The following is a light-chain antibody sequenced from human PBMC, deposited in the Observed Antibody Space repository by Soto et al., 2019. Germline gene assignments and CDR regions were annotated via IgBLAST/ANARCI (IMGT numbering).Light chain of an antibody. CDR3: QQYHSYSPYT. Sequence: DIQMTQSPSTLSASVGDRVTITCRASQRVTGWLAWYQQKPGEAPTLLIYDASTLASGVPSRFSGSGSVTQFTLTISSLQPDDSATYYCQQYHSYSPYTFGQGTKLEIK. CDR2: DAS. CDR1: QRVTGW. V-gene: IGKV1-5*01. J-gene: IGKJ2*01.